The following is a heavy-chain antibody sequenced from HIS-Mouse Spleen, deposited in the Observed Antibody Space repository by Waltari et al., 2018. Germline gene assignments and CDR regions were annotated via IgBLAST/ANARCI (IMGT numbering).Heavy chain of an antibody. Sequence: QVQLVQSGAEVKKPGASVKVSCKASGYTFTSYGISWVRQAPGQGLEWMGWIRAYNGNTNYAQKLQGRVTRTTDTSTSTAYMELRSLRSDDTAVYYCARSESRFLEWLDWFDPWGQGTLVTVSS. J-gene: IGHJ5*02. CDR2: IRAYNGNT. CDR1: GYTFTSYG. CDR3: ARSESRFLEWLDWFDP. V-gene: IGHV1-18*01. D-gene: IGHD3-3*01.